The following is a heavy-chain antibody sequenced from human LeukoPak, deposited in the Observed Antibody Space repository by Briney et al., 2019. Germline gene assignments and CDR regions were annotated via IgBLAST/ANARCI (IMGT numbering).Heavy chain of an antibody. Sequence: HPGGSLRLSCAASGFTFSSYAMSWVRQAPGKGLEWVSAISGSGGSTYYADSVKGRFTISRDNSKNTLYLQMNSLRAEDTAVYYCAKAGTFFQGVIITFRSNAEYFQHWGQGTLVTVSS. CDR1: GFTFSSYA. D-gene: IGHD3-10*01. CDR2: ISGSGGST. CDR3: AKAGTFFQGVIITFRSNAEYFQH. J-gene: IGHJ1*01. V-gene: IGHV3-23*01.